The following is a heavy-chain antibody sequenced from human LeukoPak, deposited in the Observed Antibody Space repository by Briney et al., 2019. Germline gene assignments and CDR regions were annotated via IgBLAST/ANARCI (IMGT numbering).Heavy chain of an antibody. J-gene: IGHJ4*02. V-gene: IGHV4-34*01. CDR2: INHSGST. CDR3: ASTLLWFGELWPQYYFDY. Sequence: NPSETLSLTCAVYGGSFSGYYWSWIRQPPGKGLEWIGEINHSGSTNYNPSLKSRVTISVDTSKNQFSLKLSSVTAADTAVYYCASTLLWFGELWPQYYFDYWGQGTLVTVSS. CDR1: GGSFSGYY. D-gene: IGHD3-10*01.